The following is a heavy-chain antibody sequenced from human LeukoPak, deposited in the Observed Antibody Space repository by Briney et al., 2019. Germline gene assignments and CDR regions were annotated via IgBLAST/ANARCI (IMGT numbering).Heavy chain of an antibody. CDR2: IYYSGST. J-gene: IGHJ4*02. Sequence: SETLSLTCTVSGGSISSTTYYWGWIRQPPGKGLEWIGTIYYSGSTYYNPSLKSRVTISVDRSKNQFSLELTSVTAADTAVYYCARTPPGPDYRCWGQGILVTVSS. CDR3: ARTPPGPDYRC. D-gene: IGHD1-14*01. V-gene: IGHV4-39*07. CDR1: GGSISSTTYY.